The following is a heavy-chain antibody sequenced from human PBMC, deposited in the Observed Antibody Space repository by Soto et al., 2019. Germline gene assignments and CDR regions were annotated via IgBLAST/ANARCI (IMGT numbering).Heavy chain of an antibody. CDR1: GYSFTSYW. Sequence: PGESLKISCNGSGYSFTSYWIGWVRQMPGKGLEWVGIIYPADSETRYSPSFQGQVTISVDKSINTAYLQWSSLKASDTAMYYCARRPWLSGYYDYWGQGTLVTVSS. D-gene: IGHD3-22*01. V-gene: IGHV5-51*01. J-gene: IGHJ4*02. CDR3: ARRPWLSGYYDY. CDR2: IYPADSET.